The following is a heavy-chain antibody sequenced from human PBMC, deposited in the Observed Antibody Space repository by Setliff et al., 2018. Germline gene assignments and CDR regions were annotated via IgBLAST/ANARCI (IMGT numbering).Heavy chain of an antibody. CDR2: INHSGST. D-gene: IGHD2-2*01. J-gene: IGHJ6*03. CDR3: ARKSRNIVVVPAAVIYYYYYYMDV. CDR1: GGSFSGYY. Sequence: SETLSLTCAVYGGSFSGYYWSWIRQPPGKGLEWIGEINHSGSTNYNPSLKSRVTISVDTSKNQFSLKLSSVTAADTAVYYCARKSRNIVVVPAAVIYYYYYYMDVWGNGTTVTVSS. V-gene: IGHV4-34*01.